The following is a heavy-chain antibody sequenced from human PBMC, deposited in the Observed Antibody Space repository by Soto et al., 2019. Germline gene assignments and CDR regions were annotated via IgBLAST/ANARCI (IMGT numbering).Heavy chain of an antibody. D-gene: IGHD3-3*01. CDR2: IYYSGST. Sequence: PSETLSVTCTVSGGSISSYYWSWIRQPPGKGLEWIGYIYYSGSTNYNPSLKSRVTISVDTSKNQFSLKLSSVTAADTAVYYCARQVSSITIFGVVISNWFDPWGHRTLVTVSS. J-gene: IGHJ5*02. CDR1: GGSISSYY. CDR3: ARQVSSITIFGVVISNWFDP. V-gene: IGHV4-59*08.